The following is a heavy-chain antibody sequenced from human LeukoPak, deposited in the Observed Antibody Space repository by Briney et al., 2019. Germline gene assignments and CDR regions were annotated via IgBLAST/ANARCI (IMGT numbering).Heavy chain of an antibody. Sequence: GGSLRLSCAASGFTFSSHSMNWVRQAPGKGLEWVSFTSSSSYIHYADSVKGRFTISRDNAKNSLYLQMNSLRAEDTAVYYCARITRWGSGWESDYWGQGTLVTVSS. V-gene: IGHV3-21*01. D-gene: IGHD6-19*01. CDR1: GFTFSSHS. J-gene: IGHJ4*02. CDR2: TSSSSYI. CDR3: ARITRWGSGWESDY.